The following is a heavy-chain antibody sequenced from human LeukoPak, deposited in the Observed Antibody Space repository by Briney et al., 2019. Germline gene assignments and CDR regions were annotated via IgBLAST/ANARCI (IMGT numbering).Heavy chain of an antibody. CDR3: AAGTAADF. D-gene: IGHD6-13*01. CDR2: ISASSSYT. Sequence: GGSLRLSCVASGIPFSNYCMNWIRLAPGKGLEWVSYISASSSYTDYADSVKGRFTISRDNAKNTLYLQMNSLGVEDTAVYYCAAGTAADFWGQGTLVSVSS. CDR1: GIPFSNYC. J-gene: IGHJ4*02. V-gene: IGHV3-11*03.